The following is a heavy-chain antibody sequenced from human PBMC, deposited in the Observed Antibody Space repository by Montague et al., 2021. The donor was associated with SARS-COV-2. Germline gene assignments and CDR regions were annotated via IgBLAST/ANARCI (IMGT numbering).Heavy chain of an antibody. V-gene: IGHV3-53*01. CDR1: GFSVSDSY. D-gene: IGHD6-25*01. CDR2: IKAGNT. J-gene: IGHJ4*02. CDR3: ARGLQQRSNFDY. Sequence: SLRLSCAASGFSVSDSYMSWVRQAPGKGPEWVSIIKAGNTYYTDSVKGRFTMSRDNSKNTLSLQMNSLRDEDTAVYYCARGLQQRSNFDYWGQGTLSPSPQ.